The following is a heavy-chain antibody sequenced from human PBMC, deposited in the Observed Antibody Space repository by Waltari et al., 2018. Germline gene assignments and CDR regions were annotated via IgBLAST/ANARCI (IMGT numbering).Heavy chain of an antibody. J-gene: IGHJ4*03. CDR1: GFTFSSYA. Sequence: QVQLVEAGGDVVQPGRSLRRSCPASGFTFSSYAMNWVRQAPGKGLEWLAVIWYIGCRSCNTDTRYRRFTVSRAESTTTMHLQMNMRSVEDADTYFCSKAYFFDWSRPAGNVFDFWGQGTLVTVSS. CDR2: IWYIGCRS. CDR3: SKAYFFDWSRPAGNVFDF. D-gene: IGHD3-22*01. V-gene: IGHV3-33*03.